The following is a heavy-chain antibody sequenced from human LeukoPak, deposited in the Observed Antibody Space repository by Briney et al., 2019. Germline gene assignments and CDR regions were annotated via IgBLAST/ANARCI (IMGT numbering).Heavy chain of an antibody. CDR1: AFTFSSYS. J-gene: IGHJ6*03. CDR2: ISSSGSYI. Sequence: GGSLRLSCVASAFTFSSYSMNWVRQAPGKGLEWVSSISSSGSYIYYADSVKGRFTISRDNAKKSLYLQMNSLRAEDTAVYYCAKGSRPGYSYGPREYYYYMDVWGKGTTVTVSS. CDR3: AKGSRPGYSYGPREYYYYMDV. D-gene: IGHD5-18*01. V-gene: IGHV3-21*04.